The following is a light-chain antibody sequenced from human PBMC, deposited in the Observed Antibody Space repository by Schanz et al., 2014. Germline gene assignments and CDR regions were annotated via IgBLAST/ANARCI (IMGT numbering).Light chain of an antibody. J-gene: IGKJ1*01. CDR2: GAS. CDR3: QQYNNWPRT. V-gene: IGKV3D-15*01. CDR1: QSIDDR. Sequence: EIAMTQSPATLSVSPGERVTLSCRASQSIDDRLAWYQQKPGQAPRLLIYGASTRATGIPARFSCSVSETEYTLTINSLQPEDFAVYYCQQYNNWPRTFGQGTKVEIK.